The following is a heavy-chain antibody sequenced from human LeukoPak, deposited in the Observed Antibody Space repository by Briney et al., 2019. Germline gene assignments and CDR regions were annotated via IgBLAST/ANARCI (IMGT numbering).Heavy chain of an antibody. CDR1: GGSLSGYY. CDR2: INHSGST. CDR3: ARRARGNIAARRGNRFDP. D-gene: IGHD6-6*01. Sequence: SETLSLTCAVYGGSLSGYYWSWIRQPPGKGLEWIGEINHSGSTNYNPSLKSRVTISVDTSKNQFSLKLSSVTAADTAVYYCARRARGNIAARRGNRFDPWGQGTLVTVSS. V-gene: IGHV4-34*01. J-gene: IGHJ5*02.